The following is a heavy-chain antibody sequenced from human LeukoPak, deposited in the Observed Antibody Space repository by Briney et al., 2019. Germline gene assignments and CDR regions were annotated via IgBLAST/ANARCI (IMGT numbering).Heavy chain of an antibody. Sequence: SETLSLTCTVSGGSISSGDYYWSWIRQPPGKGLEWIGYIYYSGSTYYNPSLKSRVTISVDTPKNQFSLKLSSVTAADTAVYYCARFDSYGYSQYFDYWGQGTLVTVSS. V-gene: IGHV4-30-4*01. CDR3: ARFDSYGYSQYFDY. CDR1: GGSISSGDYY. D-gene: IGHD5-18*01. J-gene: IGHJ4*02. CDR2: IYYSGST.